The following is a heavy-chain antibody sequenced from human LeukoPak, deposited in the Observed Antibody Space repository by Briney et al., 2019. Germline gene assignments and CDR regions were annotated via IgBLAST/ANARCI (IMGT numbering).Heavy chain of an antibody. V-gene: IGHV3-30*18. D-gene: IGHD1-26*01. CDR3: AKYGSRELLDY. CDR1: GFTFSSYG. Sequence: TGGSLRLSCAASGFTFSSYGMHWVRQAPGKGLEWVAVISYDGSNKYYADSVKGRFTISRDNSKNTMYLQMNSLRAEDTAVYYCAKYGSRELLDYWGQGTLVTVSS. CDR2: ISYDGSNK. J-gene: IGHJ4*02.